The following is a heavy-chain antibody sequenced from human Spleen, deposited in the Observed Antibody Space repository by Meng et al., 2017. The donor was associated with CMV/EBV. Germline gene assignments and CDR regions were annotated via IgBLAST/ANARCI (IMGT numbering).Heavy chain of an antibody. Sequence: GPPLSLPTHTIQPACTFSGFSISASGVSVGWIRQSPGKALEWLSLIYWDDDKRYSPSLKSKITITKDTSKNQVVLTMTNMDPVDTATYYCAHRRARKGPGDIDYWGQGTLVTVSS. CDR2: IYWDDDK. V-gene: IGHV2-5*02. CDR1: GFSISASGVS. CDR3: AHRRARKGPGDIDY. J-gene: IGHJ4*02. D-gene: IGHD7-27*01.